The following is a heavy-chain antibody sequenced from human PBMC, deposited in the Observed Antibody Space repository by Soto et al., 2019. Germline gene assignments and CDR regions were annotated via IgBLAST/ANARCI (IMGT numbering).Heavy chain of an antibody. J-gene: IGHJ2*01. CDR3: ARAYGDYVNWYFDL. CDR2: IKQDGSEK. D-gene: IGHD4-17*01. Sequence: EVQLVESGGGLVQPGGSLRLSCAASGFNFSSYWMSWVRQAPGKGLEWVANIKQDGSEKYYVDSVKGRFTISRDNAKNSLYLQMNSLRAEDTAVYYCARAYGDYVNWYFDLWGRGTLVTVSS. CDR1: GFNFSSYW. V-gene: IGHV3-7*01.